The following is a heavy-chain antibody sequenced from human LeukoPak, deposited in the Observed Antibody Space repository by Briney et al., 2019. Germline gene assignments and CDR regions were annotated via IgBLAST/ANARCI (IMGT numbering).Heavy chain of an antibody. D-gene: IGHD1-26*01. CDR2: IIPIFGTA. J-gene: IGHJ4*02. CDR3: ALGRELRFDY. V-gene: IGHV1-69*13. CDR1: GGTFSSYA. Sequence: SVKVSCKASGGTFSSYANSWVRQAPGQGLEWMGGIIPIFGTANYAQKFQGRVTITADESTSTAYMELSSLRSEDTAVYCCALGRELRFDYWGQGTLVTVSS.